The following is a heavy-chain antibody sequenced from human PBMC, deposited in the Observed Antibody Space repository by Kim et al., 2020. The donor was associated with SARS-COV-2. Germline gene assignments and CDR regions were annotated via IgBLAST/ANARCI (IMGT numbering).Heavy chain of an antibody. D-gene: IGHD1-26*01. CDR1: GYSFTNYW. J-gene: IGHJ4*02. CDR3: ARAPSGTLTPYYFDF. CDR2: IYPGDSDT. V-gene: IGHV5-51*01. Sequence: GESLNISCTASGYSFTNYWIGWVRQMPGKGLEWMGIIYPGDSDTKYSPSFQGQVTISADESLSTGYLQWRSLKASDTATYYCARAPSGTLTPYYFDFWGQ.